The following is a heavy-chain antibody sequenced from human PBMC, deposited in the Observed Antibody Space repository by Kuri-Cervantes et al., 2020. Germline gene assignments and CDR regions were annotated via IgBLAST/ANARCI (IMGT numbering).Heavy chain of an antibody. D-gene: IGHD6-19*01. Sequence: ESLKISCAVSGFTFSSYWMSWVRQAPGKGLEWVANIKQDGSEKYYVDSVKGRFTISRDNAKNSLYLQMNSLRAEDTAVYYCARDGKAVAGLDYWGQGTLVTVSS. V-gene: IGHV3-7*01. CDR3: ARDGKAVAGLDY. CDR2: IKQDGSEK. J-gene: IGHJ4*02. CDR1: GFTFSSYW.